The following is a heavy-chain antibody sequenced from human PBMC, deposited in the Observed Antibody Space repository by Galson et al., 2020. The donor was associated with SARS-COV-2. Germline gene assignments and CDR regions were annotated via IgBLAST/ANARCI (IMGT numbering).Heavy chain of an antibody. CDR1: GGSISSYY. J-gene: IGHJ5*02. CDR2: IYYSGST. V-gene: IGHV4-59*01. Sequence: TSETLSLTCTVSGGSISSYYWSWIRQPPGKGLEWIGYIYYSGSTNYNPSLKSRVTISVDTSKNQFSLKLSSVTAADTAVYYCARDSMGWFDPWGQGTLVTVSS. CDR3: ARDSMGWFDP.